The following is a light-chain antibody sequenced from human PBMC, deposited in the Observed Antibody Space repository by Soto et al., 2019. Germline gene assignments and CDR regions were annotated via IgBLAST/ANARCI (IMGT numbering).Light chain of an antibody. J-gene: IGKJ4*01. V-gene: IGKV3-15*01. Sequence: DIVMTHSPATLSVFPCERASLSFSARQSVSSNLAWFQHKPGQAPRRLIYGASIRATGIPARFSGSGSGTEFTLTISSLQSEDFAVYYCQQYNKWPPVTFGGGTKVDIK. CDR2: GAS. CDR3: QQYNKWPPVT. CDR1: QSVSSN.